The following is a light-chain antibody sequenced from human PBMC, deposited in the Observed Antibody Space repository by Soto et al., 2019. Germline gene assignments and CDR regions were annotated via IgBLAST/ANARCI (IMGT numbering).Light chain of an antibody. CDR2: DAS. V-gene: IGKV3-11*01. CDR1: QSVSSY. J-gene: IGKJ5*01. CDR3: QQRSNCPIT. Sequence: EIVLTQSPATLSLSPGERATLSCRASQSVSSYLAWYQQKPGQAPRLLIYDASNRVTGIPARFSGSGSGTDFTLTISGLAPEDFAVYYCQQRSNCPITCGQGTRLEIK.